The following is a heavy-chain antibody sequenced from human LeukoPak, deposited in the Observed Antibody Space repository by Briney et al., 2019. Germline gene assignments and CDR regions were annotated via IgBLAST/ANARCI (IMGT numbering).Heavy chain of an antibody. Sequence: SETLSLTCTVSGYSISSGYYWGWIRPPPGKGLEWIGSIFHSGSTYFNPSLKSRVTIVVDTSKNQISLKVSSVTAADTAVYYCARERGYFDTRDYWGQGTLVTVSS. CDR1: GYSISSGYY. CDR2: IFHSGST. D-gene: IGHD3-9*01. V-gene: IGHV4-38-2*02. CDR3: ARERGYFDTRDY. J-gene: IGHJ4*02.